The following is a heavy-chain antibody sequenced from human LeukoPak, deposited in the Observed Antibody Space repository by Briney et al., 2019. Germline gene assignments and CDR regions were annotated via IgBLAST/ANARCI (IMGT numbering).Heavy chain of an antibody. CDR3: AREGVVTADFDY. CDR2: FDPEDGET. D-gene: IGHD2-21*02. Sequence: ASVKVSCKVSGYTLTELSMHWVRQAPGKGLEWMGGFDPEDGETIYAQKFQGRVTMTRDTSTSTVYMELSSLRSEDTAVYYCAREGVVTADFDYWGQGTLVTVSS. V-gene: IGHV1-24*01. CDR1: GYTLTELS. J-gene: IGHJ4*02.